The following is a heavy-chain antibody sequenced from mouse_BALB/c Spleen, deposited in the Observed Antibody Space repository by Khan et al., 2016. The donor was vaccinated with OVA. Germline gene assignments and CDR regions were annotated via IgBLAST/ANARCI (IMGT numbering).Heavy chain of an antibody. V-gene: IGHV1-77*01. CDR2: ISPGSGDT. Sequence: QVQLKQSGAELARPGASVKLSCKASGYTFTDHYINWVKQRTGQGLEWIGEISPGSGDTYYNEKFKGKATPTADKSFTTAYMQLSSRTSEASGGYCSARRNCFGYTVAYRGQETLVTVSA. J-gene: IGHJ3*01. CDR3: ARRNCFGYTVAY. CDR1: GYTFTDHY. D-gene: IGHD1-2*01.